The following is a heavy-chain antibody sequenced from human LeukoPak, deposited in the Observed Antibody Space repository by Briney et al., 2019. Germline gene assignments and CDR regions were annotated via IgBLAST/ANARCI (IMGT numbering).Heavy chain of an antibody. Sequence: GGSLRLSCAASGFTFSNAWMSWVRQAPGKGLEWVGRIKSKTDGGTTDYAAPVKGRFTISRDDSKNTLYLKMNSLKTEDTAVYYCTSSYYVWGSYRYNVDYWGQGTLVTVSS. CDR2: IKSKTDGGTT. J-gene: IGHJ4*02. CDR3: TSSYYVWGSYRYNVDY. V-gene: IGHV3-15*01. D-gene: IGHD3-16*02. CDR1: GFTFSNAW.